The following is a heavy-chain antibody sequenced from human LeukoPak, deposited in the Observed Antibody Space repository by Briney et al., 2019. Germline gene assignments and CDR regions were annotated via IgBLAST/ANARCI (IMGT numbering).Heavy chain of an antibody. CDR3: ARDHRYCSSTSCYYYYGMGV. V-gene: IGHV4-59*01. J-gene: IGHJ6*02. CDR2: IYYSGST. CDR1: GGSISSYY. Sequence: SETLSLTCTVSGGSISSYYWSWIRQPPGKGLEWIGYIYYSGSTNYNPSLKSRVTISVDTSKNQFSLKLSSVTAADTAVYYCARDHRYCSSTSCYYYYGMGVWGQGTTVTVSS. D-gene: IGHD2-2*01.